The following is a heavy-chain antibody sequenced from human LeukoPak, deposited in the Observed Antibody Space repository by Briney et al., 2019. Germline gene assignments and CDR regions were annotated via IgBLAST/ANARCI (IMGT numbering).Heavy chain of an antibody. V-gene: IGHV4-39*01. CDR1: GGSISSSSYY. CDR2: IYYSGST. Sequence: MPSETLSLTCTVSGGSISSSSYYWGWIRQPPGKGLEWIGSIYYSGSTYYNPSLKSRVTISVDTSKNQFSLKLSSVTAADTAVYYCARQALYSCRGSCWFDPWGQGTLVTVSS. J-gene: IGHJ5*02. CDR3: ARQALYSCRGSCWFDP. D-gene: IGHD6-13*01.